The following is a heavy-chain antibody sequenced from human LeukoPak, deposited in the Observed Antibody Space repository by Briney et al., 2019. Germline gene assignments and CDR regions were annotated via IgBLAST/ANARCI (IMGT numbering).Heavy chain of an antibody. CDR1: GFTVSSNY. CDR2: IYSGGST. CDR3: ARELMIVATLGY. D-gene: IGHD3-22*01. J-gene: IGHJ4*02. Sequence: PGGSLRLSCAASGFTVSSNYMSWARQAPGKGLEWVSVIYSGGSTYYADSVKGRFTISRDNSKNTLYLQMNSLRAEDTAVYYCARELMIVATLGYWGQGTLVTVSS. V-gene: IGHV3-66*01.